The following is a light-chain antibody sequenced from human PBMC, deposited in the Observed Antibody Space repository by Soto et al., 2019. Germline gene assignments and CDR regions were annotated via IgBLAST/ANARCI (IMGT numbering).Light chain of an antibody. V-gene: IGKV1-13*02. J-gene: IGKJ3*01. CDR1: QGISSA. CDR3: QQFNSYPLFT. CDR2: VAS. Sequence: AIQLTQSPSSLSASVGDRVTITCRASQGISSALAWYQQKPGKAPKLLIYVASILESGVPSRFSGSGSGTDFTLTISSLQPEDFATYYCQQFNSYPLFTFGPGTKVDIK.